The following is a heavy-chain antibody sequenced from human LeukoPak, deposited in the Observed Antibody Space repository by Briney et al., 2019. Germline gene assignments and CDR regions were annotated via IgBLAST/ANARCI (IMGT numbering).Heavy chain of an antibody. Sequence: PSETLSLTCTVSGGSISSYYWSWIRQPPGKGLEWIGYIYYSGSTNYNPSLKSRVTISVDTSKNQFSLKLSSVTAADTAVYYCARDATLYYDILTGYYDIWGQGTMVTVSS. J-gene: IGHJ3*02. CDR1: GGSISSYY. D-gene: IGHD3-9*01. CDR2: IYYSGST. V-gene: IGHV4-59*01. CDR3: ARDATLYYDILTGYYDI.